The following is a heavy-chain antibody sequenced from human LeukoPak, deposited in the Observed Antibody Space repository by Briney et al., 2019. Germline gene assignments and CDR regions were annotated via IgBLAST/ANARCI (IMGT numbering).Heavy chain of an antibody. CDR2: INPNSGGT. CDR3: AREVRSGYDWTFDY. CDR1: GYTFTGYY. Sequence: ASVKVSCKASGYTFTGYYMHWGRQAPGQGLEWMGWINPNSGGTNYAQKFQGWVTVTRDTSISTAYMELSRLRSDDTAVYYCAREVRSGYDWTFDYWGQGTLVTVSS. D-gene: IGHD5-12*01. V-gene: IGHV1-2*04. J-gene: IGHJ4*02.